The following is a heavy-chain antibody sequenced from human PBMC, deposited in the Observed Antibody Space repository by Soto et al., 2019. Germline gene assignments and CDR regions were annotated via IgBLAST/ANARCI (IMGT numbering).Heavy chain of an antibody. CDR2: ISYDGSSK. D-gene: IGHD3-3*01. Sequence: GGSLSLPWAASGFTFVDYVIHLVLQAPGKGLEWVAVISYDGSSKDYADSVKGRFTISRDNSKNTLYLQMNSLRIEDTAVYYCARDYDGGIDFRGQGTLVTVSS. CDR3: ARDYDGGIDF. V-gene: IGHV3-30*03. CDR1: GFTFVDYV. J-gene: IGHJ4*02.